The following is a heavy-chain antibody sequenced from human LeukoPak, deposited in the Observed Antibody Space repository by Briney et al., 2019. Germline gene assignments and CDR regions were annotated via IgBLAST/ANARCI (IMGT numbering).Heavy chain of an antibody. D-gene: IGHD1-1*01. J-gene: IGHJ6*02. Sequence: QSGGSLRLSCAASGFTFSNYAIHWVRQAPGKGLEWVAYIWHDSSYRYYPDSVKGRFTISRDNSKTTVYLQMNSLRAEDTAVYYCAKDGARHNDLDVWGQGITVTVSS. CDR3: AKDGARHNDLDV. CDR1: GFTFSNYA. V-gene: IGHV3-30*02. CDR2: IWHDSSYR.